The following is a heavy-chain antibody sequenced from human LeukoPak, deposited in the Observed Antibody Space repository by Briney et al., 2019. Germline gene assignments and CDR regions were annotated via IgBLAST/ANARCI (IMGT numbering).Heavy chain of an antibody. CDR3: ASTNYDSSGYYSPLNWFDP. CDR2: IYHSGST. V-gene: IGHV4-38-2*02. D-gene: IGHD3-22*01. J-gene: IGHJ5*02. CDR1: GYSISSGYY. Sequence: PSETLSLTCTVSGYSISSGYYWGWIRQPPGKGLEWIGSIYHSGSTYYNPSLESRVTISVDTSKNQFSLKLSSVTAADTAVYYCASTNYDSSGYYSPLNWFDPWGQGTLVTVSS.